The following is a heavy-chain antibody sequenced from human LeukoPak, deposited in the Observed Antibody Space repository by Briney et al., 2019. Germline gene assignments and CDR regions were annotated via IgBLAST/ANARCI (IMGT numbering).Heavy chain of an antibody. CDR1: GFTFSSYW. D-gene: IGHD5-24*01. J-gene: IGHJ5*02. CDR3: ARDRVEMATIGWFDP. V-gene: IGHV3-74*01. CDR2: INSDGSST. Sequence: GGSLRLSCAASGFTFSSYWMHWVRQAPGKGLVWVSRINSDGSSTSYADSVKGRFTISRDNAKNTLYLQMNSLRAEGTAVYYCARDRVEMATIGWFDPWGQGTLVTVSS.